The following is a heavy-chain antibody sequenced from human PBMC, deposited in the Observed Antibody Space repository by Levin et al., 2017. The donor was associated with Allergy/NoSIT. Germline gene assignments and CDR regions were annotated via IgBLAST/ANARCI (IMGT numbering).Heavy chain of an antibody. CDR1: GYTFTSYD. D-gene: IGHD4-23*01. CDR2: MNPNSGNT. Sequence: ASVKVSCKASGYTFTSYDINWVRQATGQGLEWLGWMNPNSGNTGYAQKFQGRVTLTRSTSISTAYMELSSLTSEDTAVYYCARDYGGNSGWFDPWGQGTLVTVSS. CDR3: ARDYGGNSGWFDP. J-gene: IGHJ5*02. V-gene: IGHV1-8*01.